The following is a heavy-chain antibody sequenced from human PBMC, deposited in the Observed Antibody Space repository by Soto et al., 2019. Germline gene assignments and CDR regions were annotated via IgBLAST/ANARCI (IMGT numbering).Heavy chain of an antibody. D-gene: IGHD1-1*01. CDR1: GFTFSSYG. Sequence: QVQLVESGGGVVQPGRSLRLSCAASGFTFSSYGMHWVRQAPGKGLEWVAVIWYDGSNKYYADSVKGRFTISRDNSKNTLYLQMNSRRAEDTAVYYCARDGNGGYFDYWGQGTLVTVSS. CDR2: IWYDGSNK. J-gene: IGHJ4*02. V-gene: IGHV3-33*01. CDR3: ARDGNGGYFDY.